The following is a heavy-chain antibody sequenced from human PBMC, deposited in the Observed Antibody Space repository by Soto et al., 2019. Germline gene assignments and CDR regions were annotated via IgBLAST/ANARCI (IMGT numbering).Heavy chain of an antibody. CDR2: IYYSGST. CDR3: ARTTSYDFWSGYYLGYFDY. CDR1: GGSISSSSYY. D-gene: IGHD3-3*01. V-gene: IGHV4-39*07. J-gene: IGHJ4*02. Sequence: SETLSLTCTVSGGSISSSSYYWGWIRQPPGKGLEWIGSIYYSGSTYYNPSLKSRVTISVDTSKNQFSLKLSSVTAADTAVYYCARTTSYDFWSGYYLGYFDYWGQGTLVTVSS.